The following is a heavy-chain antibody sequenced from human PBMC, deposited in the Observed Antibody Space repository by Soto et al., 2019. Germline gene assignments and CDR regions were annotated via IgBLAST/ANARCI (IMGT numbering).Heavy chain of an antibody. D-gene: IGHD3-10*01. CDR2: INPNSGGT. CDR1: GYTFTGYY. J-gene: IGHJ4*02. CDR3: ARGPYYYGSGSYFPLDY. Sequence: GASVKVSCKASGYTFTGYYMHWVRQAPGQGLEWMGWINPNSGGTNYAQKFQGRVTMTRDTSISTAYMELSRLRSDDTAVYYCARGPYYYGSGSYFPLDYWGQGTLVTVSS. V-gene: IGHV1-2*02.